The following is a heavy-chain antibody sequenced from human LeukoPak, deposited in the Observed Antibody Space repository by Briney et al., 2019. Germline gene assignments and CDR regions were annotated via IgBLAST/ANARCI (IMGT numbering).Heavy chain of an antibody. CDR3: ARGRDRGALTPFDY. D-gene: IGHD1-26*01. J-gene: IGHJ4*02. CDR2: INSNSGAT. Sequence: ASVKVSCKASGYTFTDYYMHWVRQAPGQGPEWMGWINSNSGATNYAQKFEGRVTMTRDTSISTVHMELSSLRSDDTAVYYCARGRDRGALTPFDYWGQGTLVTVSS. CDR1: GYTFTDYY. V-gene: IGHV1-2*02.